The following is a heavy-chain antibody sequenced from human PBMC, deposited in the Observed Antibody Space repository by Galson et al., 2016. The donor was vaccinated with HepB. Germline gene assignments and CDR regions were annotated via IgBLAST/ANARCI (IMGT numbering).Heavy chain of an antibody. CDR3: ARVSVVFADTDGYRDYFDY. J-gene: IGHJ4*02. CDR1: GYTFIGYY. V-gene: IGHV1-2*04. CDR2: INANTGDT. D-gene: IGHD2-15*01. Sequence: SVKVSCKASGYTFIGYYIHWVRQVPGQGFEWMGWINANTGDTNYAQKFQDSVTMTRDTSINTAYMELDRLTSDDTAVYYCARVSVVFADTDGYRDYFDYWGQGTLVTVSS.